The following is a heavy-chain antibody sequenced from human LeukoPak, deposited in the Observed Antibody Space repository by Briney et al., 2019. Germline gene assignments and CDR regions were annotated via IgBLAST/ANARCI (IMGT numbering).Heavy chain of an antibody. V-gene: IGHV3-11*06. Sequence: GGSLRLSCAASGFTLSDYYMSWIRQAPGKGLEWVSDISSRSSYTNYADSVKGRFTISRDNAKSSLYLQMNTLRAEDTAVYYCARGELTVSGDPAYFDNWGQGTLVTVSS. CDR2: ISSRSSYT. J-gene: IGHJ4*02. CDR1: GFTLSDYY. CDR3: ARGELTVSGDPAYFDN. D-gene: IGHD4-17*01.